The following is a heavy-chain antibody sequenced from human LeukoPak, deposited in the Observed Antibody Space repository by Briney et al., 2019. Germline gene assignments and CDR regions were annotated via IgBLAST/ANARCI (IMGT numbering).Heavy chain of an antibody. D-gene: IGHD7-27*01. Sequence: SETLSLTCTVSGGSISSYYWSWIRQPPGKGLEWIGYIYYSGSTNYNPSLKSRVTISVDTSKNQFSLKLSSVTAADTAVYYCAREPERWGAFDIWGQGTMVTVSS. V-gene: IGHV4-59*01. CDR3: AREPERWGAFDI. CDR1: GGSISSYY. J-gene: IGHJ3*02. CDR2: IYYSGST.